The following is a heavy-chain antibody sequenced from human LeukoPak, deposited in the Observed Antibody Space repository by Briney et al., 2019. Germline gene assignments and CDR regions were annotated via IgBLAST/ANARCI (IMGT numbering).Heavy chain of an antibody. D-gene: IGHD5-18*01. CDR1: GGSISSYY. CDR2: IYYSGST. Sequence: SETLSLTCTVSGGSISSYYWSWIRQPPGKGLEWIGYIYYSGSTNYNPSLKSRVTISVDTSKNQFSLKLSSVTAADTAVYYCAREGAIQLADYWGQGTLVTVSS. V-gene: IGHV4-59*12. CDR3: AREGAIQLADY. J-gene: IGHJ4*02.